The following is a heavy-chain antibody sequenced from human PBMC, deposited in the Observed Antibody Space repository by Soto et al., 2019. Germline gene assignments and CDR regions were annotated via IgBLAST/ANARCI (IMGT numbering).Heavy chain of an antibody. CDR1: GGSISSGGYS. D-gene: IGHD5-18*01. Sequence: PSETLSLTCAVSGGSISSGGYSWSWIRQPPGKGLEWIGYIYHSVSTYYNPSLKSRVTISVDRSKNQFSLKLNSVTAADTAVYYCARGLRARIQLRFWWGQGTLVTVSS. CDR3: ARGLRARIQLRFW. V-gene: IGHV4-30-2*01. J-gene: IGHJ4*02. CDR2: IYHSVST.